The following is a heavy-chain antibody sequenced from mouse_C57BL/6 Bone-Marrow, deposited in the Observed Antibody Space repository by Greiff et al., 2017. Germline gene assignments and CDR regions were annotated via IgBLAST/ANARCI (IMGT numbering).Heavy chain of an antibody. J-gene: IGHJ2*01. Sequence: QVQLQQPGAELVKPGASVKLSCKASGYTFTSYWMQWVKQRPGQGLEWIGEIDPSDSYNNYNQQFKGKATLTVDTATSTAYMQLSSLTSEDSAVYYCAREGITTVVGNFDYWGQGTTLTVSS. CDR1: GYTFTSYW. V-gene: IGHV1-50*01. CDR3: AREGITTVVGNFDY. CDR2: IDPSDSYN. D-gene: IGHD1-1*01.